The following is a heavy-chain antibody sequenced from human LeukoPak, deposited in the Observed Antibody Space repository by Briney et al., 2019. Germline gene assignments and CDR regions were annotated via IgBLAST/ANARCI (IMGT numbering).Heavy chain of an antibody. CDR3: ARVFDADDFWSGYCFGF. J-gene: IGHJ4*02. D-gene: IGHD3-3*01. CDR1: GSIFTDYW. CDR2: INHDGTSA. V-gene: IGHV3-74*01. Sequence: PGGSLRLSCPASGSIFTDYWLHWVRQAPGQGPQWVSRINHDGTSAHYADPLRGRFTVSRDNPQNNLYLQMNSLRVDDTAVYYCARVFDADDFWSGYCFGFWGRGTLVTVSS.